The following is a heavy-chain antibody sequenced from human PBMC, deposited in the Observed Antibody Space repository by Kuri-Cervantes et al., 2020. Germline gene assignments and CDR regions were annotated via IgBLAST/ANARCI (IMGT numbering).Heavy chain of an antibody. CDR3: ARGARYCYVDV. V-gene: IGHV3-11*01. CDR2: ISGSGSAI. D-gene: IGHD2-21*01. CDR1: GFSFSDYY. Sequence: PVYGFSFSDYYMSWIRQAPGKGMEWVSYISGSGSAIYYADPEKGRFTISRDNAKNSVYLQMNCLRAEDTAVYYCARGARYCYVDVWGKGTMVTVSS. J-gene: IGHJ6*03.